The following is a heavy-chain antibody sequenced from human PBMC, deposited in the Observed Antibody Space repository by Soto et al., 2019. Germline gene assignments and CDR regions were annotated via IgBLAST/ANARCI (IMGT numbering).Heavy chain of an antibody. CDR1: GFTFSSYW. Sequence: PGGSLRLSCAASGFTFSSYWMHWVRQAPGKGLVWVSRINSDGSSTSYADSVKGRFTISRDNAKNTLYLQMNSLRAEDTAVYYCARVHSSSWYYYYGMDVWGQGTTVTVSS. V-gene: IGHV3-74*01. CDR3: ARVHSSSWYYYYGMDV. D-gene: IGHD6-13*01. CDR2: INSDGSST. J-gene: IGHJ6*02.